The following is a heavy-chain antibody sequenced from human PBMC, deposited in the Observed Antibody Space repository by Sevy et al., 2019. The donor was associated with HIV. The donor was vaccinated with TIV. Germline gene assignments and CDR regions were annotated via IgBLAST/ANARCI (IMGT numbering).Heavy chain of an antibody. J-gene: IGHJ4*02. Sequence: ASVKVSCKASGYTFTGYYRHWVRQAPGQGLEWVGRINPNSGGTNYSQKFQGRVTMTRDTSISTAFMELSRLTSDDTAVYFCARSDPNTSFDYWGQGTLVTVSS. V-gene: IGHV1-2*06. CDR2: INPNSGGT. CDR1: GYTFTGYY. CDR3: ARSDPNTSFDY. D-gene: IGHD7-27*01.